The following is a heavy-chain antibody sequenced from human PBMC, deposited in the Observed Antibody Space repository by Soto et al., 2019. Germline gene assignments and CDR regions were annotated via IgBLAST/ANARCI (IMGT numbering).Heavy chain of an antibody. CDR2: MWSDGNNT. J-gene: IGHJ4*02. Sequence: PGGSLRLSCAASGFTFSAHGMHWVRQAPGRGLEWVAIMWSDGNNTYYADSVKGRFTVSRDNSTKMLYLQMNSLRAEDTAVYYCARDYDSSGFYSYYFDHWGQGTLVTVSS. CDR3: ARDYDSSGFYSYYFDH. V-gene: IGHV3-33*01. CDR1: GFTFSAHG. D-gene: IGHD3-22*01.